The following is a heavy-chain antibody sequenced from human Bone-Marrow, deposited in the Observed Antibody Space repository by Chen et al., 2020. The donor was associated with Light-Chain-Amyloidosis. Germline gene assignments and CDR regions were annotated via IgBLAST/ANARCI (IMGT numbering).Heavy chain of an antibody. J-gene: IGHJ4*02. CDR3: ARCPIAVAGNSRRKKRYYFDY. D-gene: IGHD6-19*01. CDR1: GGSFSGYY. V-gene: IGHV4-34*01. Sequence: QVQLQQWGAGLLKPSETLSLTCAVYGGSFSGYYWSWIRQPPGKGLEWIGEINHSGSTNYNPSLKSRVTISVDTSKNQFSLKLSSVTAADTAVYYCARCPIAVAGNSRRKKRYYFDYWGQGTLVTVSS. CDR2: INHSGST.